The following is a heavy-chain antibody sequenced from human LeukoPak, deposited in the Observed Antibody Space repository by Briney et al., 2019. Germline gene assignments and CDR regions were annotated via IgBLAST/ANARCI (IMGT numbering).Heavy chain of an antibody. CDR3: ARNYGDYVDYYYYGMDV. D-gene: IGHD4-17*01. J-gene: IGHJ6*02. V-gene: IGHV3-33*01. CDR2: IWYDGSNK. CDR1: GFTFSSYG. Sequence: GGSPRLSCAASGFTFSSYGMHWVRQAPGKGLEWVAVIWYDGSNKYYVDSVKGRFTISRDNSKNTLYLQMNSLRAEDTAVYYCARNYGDYVDYYYYGMDVWGQGTTVTVSS.